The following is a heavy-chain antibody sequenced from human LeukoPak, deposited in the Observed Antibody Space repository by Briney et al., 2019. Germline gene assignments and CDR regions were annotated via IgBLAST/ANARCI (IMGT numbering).Heavy chain of an antibody. CDR1: GGSISSYY. V-gene: IGHV4-4*07. Sequence: PSETLSLTCTVSGGSISSYYWSWIRQPAGKGLEWIGRIYTSGGTNYNPSLKSRVTMSVDTSKSQFSLKLSSVTAADTAVYYCARAPYYYDSNNDAFDIWGQGTMVTVSS. J-gene: IGHJ3*02. D-gene: IGHD3-22*01. CDR2: IYTSGGT. CDR3: ARAPYYYDSNNDAFDI.